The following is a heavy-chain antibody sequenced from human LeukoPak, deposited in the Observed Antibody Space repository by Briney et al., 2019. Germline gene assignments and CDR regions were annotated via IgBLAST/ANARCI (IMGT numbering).Heavy chain of an antibody. CDR2: ISSSGSTI. D-gene: IGHD3-10*01. CDR3: ARALRPGSSHNWSDP. Sequence: GGSLRLSCAASGFTFSSYEMNWVRQAPGKGLEWVSYISSSGSTIYYADSVKGRFTISRDNAKNSLYLQMNSLRAEDTAVYYCARALRPGSSHNWSDPWGQGTLVTVSS. J-gene: IGHJ5*02. CDR1: GFTFSSYE. V-gene: IGHV3-48*03.